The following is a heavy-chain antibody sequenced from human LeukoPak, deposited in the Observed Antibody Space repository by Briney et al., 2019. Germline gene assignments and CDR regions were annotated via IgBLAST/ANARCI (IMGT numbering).Heavy chain of an antibody. CDR2: VNPNSGGT. CDR1: GYTFTGYY. Sequence: ASVKVSCKASGYTFTGYYMHWVRQAPGQGLEWMGWVNPNSGGTNYAQKFQGRVTMTRDTSISTAYMELSRLRSDDTAVYYCAREKGSGWYWGAFGIWGQGTMVTVSS. D-gene: IGHD6-19*01. J-gene: IGHJ3*02. CDR3: AREKGSGWYWGAFGI. V-gene: IGHV1-2*02.